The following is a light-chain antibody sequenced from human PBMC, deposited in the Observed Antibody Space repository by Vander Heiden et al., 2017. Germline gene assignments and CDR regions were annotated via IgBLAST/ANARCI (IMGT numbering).Light chain of an antibody. CDR3: QQSYSTLWT. V-gene: IGKV1-39*01. CDR1: QSISSY. CDR2: AAS. J-gene: IGKJ1*01. Sequence: DIQMTQSPSFLSASVGDRVTITCRASQSISSYFNWYQQKPGKAPKLLIYAASSLQSGVPSRFSGSGSGTDFTLTISSLQPEDFATYYCQQSYSTLWTFGQGTKVEIK.